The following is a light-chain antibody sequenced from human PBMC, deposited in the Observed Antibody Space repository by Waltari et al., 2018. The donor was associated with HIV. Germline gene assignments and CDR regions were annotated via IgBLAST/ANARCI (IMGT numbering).Light chain of an antibody. V-gene: IGLV2-14*01. J-gene: IGLJ2*01. CDR1: KSDSAASAS. CDR2: DVK. Sequence: ALSQPAAVSGSPGQSIHISYNGPKSDSAASASVSWYQTFPDRAPRLLIYDVKKRPSGVSSRFSGSKAANTASLTISGLQLEDEAHFYCASLSNNLNLVVFGGGTHLTVL. CDR3: ASLSNNLNLVV.